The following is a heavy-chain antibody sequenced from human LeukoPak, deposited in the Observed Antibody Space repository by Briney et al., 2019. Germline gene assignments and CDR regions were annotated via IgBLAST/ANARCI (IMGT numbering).Heavy chain of an antibody. D-gene: IGHD3-22*01. CDR3: ARSTYYYDSSGYSFDY. CDR2: IYHSGST. V-gene: IGHV4-30-2*01. CDR1: GGSISSGGYY. Sequence: SETLSLTCTVSGGSISSGGYYWSWIRQPPGKGLEWIGYIYHSGSTYYNPSLKSRVTISVDRSKNQFSLKLSSVTAADTAVYYCARSTYYYDSSGYSFDYWGQGTLVTVSS. J-gene: IGHJ4*02.